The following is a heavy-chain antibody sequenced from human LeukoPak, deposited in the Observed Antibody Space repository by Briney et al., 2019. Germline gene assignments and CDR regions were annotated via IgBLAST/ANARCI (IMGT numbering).Heavy chain of an antibody. CDR3: ARVHRGGGFLEWLLSPFDY. CDR1: GFTFDEYA. CDR2: INWSGSST. V-gene: IGHV3-20*04. D-gene: IGHD3-3*01. J-gene: IGHJ4*02. Sequence: PGGSLRLSCAASGFTFDEYAMSWVRQAPGKGLEWVSGINWSGSSTDYAASVKGRFTISRDNAKNSLYLQMNSLRAEDTALYYRARVHRGGGFLEWLLSPFDYWGQGTLVTVSS.